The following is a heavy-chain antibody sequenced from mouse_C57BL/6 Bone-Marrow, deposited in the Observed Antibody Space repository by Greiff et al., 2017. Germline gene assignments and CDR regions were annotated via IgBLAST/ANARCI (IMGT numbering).Heavy chain of an antibody. CDR1: GYTFTSYD. J-gene: IGHJ1*03. V-gene: IGHV1-85*01. Sequence: VKLMESGPELVKPGASVKLSCKASGYTFTSYDINWVKQRPGQGLEWLGWIYPRDGSTTYNEKFKGKATLTVDTSSSTAYMELHRLTYEDSAVDFCARLEFDGSSGDWYFDVWGTGTTVTVSS. CDR3: ARLEFDGSSGDWYFDV. D-gene: IGHD1-1*01. CDR2: IYPRDGST.